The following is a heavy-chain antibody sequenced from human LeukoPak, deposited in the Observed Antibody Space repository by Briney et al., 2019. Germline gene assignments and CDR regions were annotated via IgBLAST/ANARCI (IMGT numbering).Heavy chain of an antibody. V-gene: IGHV3-7*01. D-gene: IGHD3-10*01. CDR3: ARDRGWQTFDC. CDR1: GFTFSSYW. J-gene: IGHJ4*02. Sequence: PGGSLRLSCVASGFTFSSYWMTWVRQPPGKWPEWVDNIKIDGSETYYVDSVAGRFTIFRDNAKNSVYLQMNSLRVEDTAMYYCARDRGWQTFDCWGQGTLVTVST. CDR2: IKIDGSET.